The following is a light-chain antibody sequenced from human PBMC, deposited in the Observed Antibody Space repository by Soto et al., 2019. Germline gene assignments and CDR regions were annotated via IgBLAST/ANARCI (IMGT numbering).Light chain of an antibody. CDR1: QSVSSN. CDR3: QQYSIWPYT. CDR2: GAS. V-gene: IGKV3-15*01. J-gene: IGKJ2*01. Sequence: EIVMTQSSATLSVSPGERATLSCRASQSVSSNLAWYQQKLGQAPRLLIYGASTRATGIPARFSGSGSKTEFTLTISSLQSEDFAVYYCQQYSIWPYTFGQGTKLEIK.